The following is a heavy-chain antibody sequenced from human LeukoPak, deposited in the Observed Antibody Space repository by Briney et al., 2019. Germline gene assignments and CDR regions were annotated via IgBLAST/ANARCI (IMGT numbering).Heavy chain of an antibody. Sequence: SETLSLTCTVSGASISSYYWSWIRLPPGKGLEWIGYLSKSGNTNYSPSLKSRVTIFGDTSKNQFFLKLSSVTAADTAVYYCARARYVNSFYAFDIWGQGTTVTVSS. CDR1: GASISSYY. V-gene: IGHV4-59*01. CDR2: LSKSGNT. J-gene: IGHJ3*02. CDR3: ARARYVNSFYAFDI. D-gene: IGHD3-9*01.